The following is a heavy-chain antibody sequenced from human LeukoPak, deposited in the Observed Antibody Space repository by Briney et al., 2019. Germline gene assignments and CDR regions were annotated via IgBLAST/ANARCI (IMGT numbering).Heavy chain of an antibody. CDR3: ARGMSVVGATLDYMDV. Sequence: GGSLRLSCAASGFTFSSYDMHWVRQATGKGLEWVSAIGTAGDTYYPGSVKGRFTISRENAKNSLYLQMNSLRAGDTAVYYCARGMSVVGATLDYMDVWGKGTTVTVSS. CDR1: GFTFSSYD. J-gene: IGHJ6*03. D-gene: IGHD1-26*01. V-gene: IGHV3-13*01. CDR2: IGTAGDT.